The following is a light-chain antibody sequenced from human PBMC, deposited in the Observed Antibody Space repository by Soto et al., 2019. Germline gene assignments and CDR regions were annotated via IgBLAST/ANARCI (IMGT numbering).Light chain of an antibody. J-gene: IGKJ2*01. CDR3: QHSYTTPYP. CDR2: AAS. CDR1: QSITSY. V-gene: IGKV1-39*01. Sequence: DIQMTQSPSSLSASVGDRVTITCRASQSITSYLNWYQQKPGKAPKLLIYAASSLQSGVPSRFSGSGSGTDFTLTISSLPPEDFATYYCQHSYTTPYPFGQGTKPEIK.